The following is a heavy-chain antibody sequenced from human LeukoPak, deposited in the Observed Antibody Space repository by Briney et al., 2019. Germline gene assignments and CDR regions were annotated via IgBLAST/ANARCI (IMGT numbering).Heavy chain of an antibody. Sequence: GASVKVSCKASGYTFTSYGISWVRQAPGQGLEWMGWISAYNGNTNYAQKLQGRVTMTTDTYTSTAYMELRSLRSDDTAVYYCARDPCRSTNCYAHWFDPWGQGTLVTVSS. D-gene: IGHD2-2*01. CDR3: ARDPCRSTNCYAHWFDP. V-gene: IGHV1-18*01. CDR2: ISAYNGNT. J-gene: IGHJ5*02. CDR1: GYTFTSYG.